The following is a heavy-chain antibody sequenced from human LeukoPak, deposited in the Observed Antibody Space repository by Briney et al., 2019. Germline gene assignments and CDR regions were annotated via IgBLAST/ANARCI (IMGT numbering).Heavy chain of an antibody. Sequence: PGGSLRLSCAASGFTFSSYGMHWVRQAPGKGVEWVAFIGYDGSNTYCADSVKGRFTISRDKSKNTLYLQMNSPRAEDTAVDYCAKDPRYYYDSSGYYTPHYFDYWGQGTLVTVSS. CDR2: IGYDGSNT. J-gene: IGHJ4*02. V-gene: IGHV3-30*02. CDR1: GFTFSSYG. CDR3: AKDPRYYYDSSGYYTPHYFDY. D-gene: IGHD3-22*01.